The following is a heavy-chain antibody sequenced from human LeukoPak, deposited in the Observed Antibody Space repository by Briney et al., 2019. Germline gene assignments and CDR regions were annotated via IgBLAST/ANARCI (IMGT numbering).Heavy chain of an antibody. J-gene: IGHJ6*02. CDR3: ARDRDTMVLQDYGMDV. D-gene: IGHD3-10*01. Sequence: PGGSLRLSCAASGFTFSSYSMNWVRQAPGKGLEWVSSISSSSSYIYYADSVKGRFTISRDNAKNSLYLQMNSLRAEDTAVYYCARDRDTMVLQDYGMDVWGQGTTVTVSS. CDR1: GFTFSSYS. CDR2: ISSSSSYI. V-gene: IGHV3-21*01.